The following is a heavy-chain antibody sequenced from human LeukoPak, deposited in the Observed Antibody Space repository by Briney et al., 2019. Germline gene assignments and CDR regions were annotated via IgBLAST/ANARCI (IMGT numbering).Heavy chain of an antibody. CDR1: GFTFSSYG. J-gene: IGHJ4*02. D-gene: IGHD5-12*01. CDR2: ISYDGSNK. V-gene: IGHV3-30*03. CDR3: ARVTRGGYDGYFDY. Sequence: PGRSLRLSCAASGFTFSSYGMHWVRQAPGKGLEWVAVISYDGSNKYYADSVKGRFTISRDNAKNSLYLQMNSLRAEDTAVYYCARVTRGGYDGYFDYWGQGTLVTVSS.